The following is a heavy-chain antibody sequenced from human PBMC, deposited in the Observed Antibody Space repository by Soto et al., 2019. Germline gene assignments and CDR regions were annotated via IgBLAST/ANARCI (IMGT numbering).Heavy chain of an antibody. CDR1: GGSFSGYY. V-gene: IGHV4-34*01. CDR3: ARGVTLIVVVDGGNCFDP. CDR2: INHSGST. Sequence: SETLSLSSAVYGGSFSGYYWSWIRQPPGKGQEWIGEINHSGSTNYNPSLKSRVTISVGTSKNQFSLKLSSVTAADTAVYYCARGVTLIVVVDGGNCFDPWGQGTLVTL. D-gene: IGHD3-22*01. J-gene: IGHJ5*02.